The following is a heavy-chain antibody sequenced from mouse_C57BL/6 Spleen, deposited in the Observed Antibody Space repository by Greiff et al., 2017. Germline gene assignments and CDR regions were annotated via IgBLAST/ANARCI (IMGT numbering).Heavy chain of an antibody. CDR1: GYAFTNYL. J-gene: IGHJ4*01. CDR3: ARYYDYDGNLMDY. Sequence: QVQLQQSGAELVRPGTSVKVSCKASGYAFTNYLIEWVKQRPGQGLEWIGVINPGSGGTNYNEKFKGKATLTADKSSSTAYMQLSSLTSEDSAVYFCARYYDYDGNLMDYWGQGTSVTVSS. CDR2: INPGSGGT. V-gene: IGHV1-54*01. D-gene: IGHD2-4*01.